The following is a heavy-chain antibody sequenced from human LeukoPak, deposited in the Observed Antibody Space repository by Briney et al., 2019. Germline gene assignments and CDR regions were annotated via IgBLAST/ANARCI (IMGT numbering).Heavy chain of an antibody. CDR3: ARHGLDSSGWFAY. J-gene: IGHJ4*02. V-gene: IGHV5-51*01. D-gene: IGHD6-19*01. CDR1: GYSFTSYW. Sequence: GESLKISCKGSGYSFTSYWIGWVRQMPGKGLEWMGIIYPGDSDTRYSPSFQGQVTISADKSISTASLQWSSLKAPDTAMYYCARHGLDSSGWFAYWGQGTLVTVSS. CDR2: IYPGDSDT.